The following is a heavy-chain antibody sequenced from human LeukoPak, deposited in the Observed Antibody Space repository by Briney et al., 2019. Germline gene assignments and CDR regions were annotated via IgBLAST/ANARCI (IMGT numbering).Heavy chain of an antibody. CDR3: ARDRLYGDYDSNFDF. CDR2: ISGNGQYI. Sequence: GGSLRLSCAASGFTVSSNYMSWVRQAPGKGLEWVSSISGNGQYIFYTDSLKGRFTISRDNAKNSVYLQMDNLKVEDTALYYCARDRLYGDYDSNFDFWGQGTLVTVSS. J-gene: IGHJ4*02. V-gene: IGHV3-21*06. D-gene: IGHD4-17*01. CDR1: GFTVSSNY.